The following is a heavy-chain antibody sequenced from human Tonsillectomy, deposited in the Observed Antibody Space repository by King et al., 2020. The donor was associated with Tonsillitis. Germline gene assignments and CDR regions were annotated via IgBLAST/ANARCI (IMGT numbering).Heavy chain of an antibody. D-gene: IGHD4-17*01. Sequence: VQLVESGSELKKPGASVKVSCKASGYTFTTYVMNWVRQAPGQGLEWMGWINTNTGNPMYAQGFTGRFVFSLDTSVSTAYLQISSLKAEDTAVYYCARGDDYGDFDVVPLGHYYYGMDVWGQGTTVTVSS. V-gene: IGHV7-4-1*02. CDR1: GYTFTTYV. J-gene: IGHJ6*02. CDR2: INTNTGNP. CDR3: ARGDDYGDFDVVPLGHYYYGMDV.